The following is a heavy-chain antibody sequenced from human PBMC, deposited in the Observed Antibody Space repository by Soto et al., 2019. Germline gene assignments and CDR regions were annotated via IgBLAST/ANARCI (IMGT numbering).Heavy chain of an antibody. Sequence: PSETLSLTCTVYGGSISSGDYYWSWIRQPPGKGLEWIGYIYYSGSAYYNASLKSRVTISIDTSRNQFSLRLTSVTAADTAVFYCARGTGVDGSHYFDYWGQGTLFTVSS. CDR1: GGSISSGDYY. V-gene: IGHV4-30-4*01. D-gene: IGHD1-26*01. CDR3: ARGTGVDGSHYFDY. J-gene: IGHJ4*02. CDR2: IYYSGSA.